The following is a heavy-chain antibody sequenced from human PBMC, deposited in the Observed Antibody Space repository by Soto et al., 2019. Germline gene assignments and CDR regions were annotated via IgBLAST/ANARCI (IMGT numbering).Heavy chain of an antibody. CDR2: INAGNGNT. D-gene: IGHD5-12*01. CDR1: GYTFTNYA. Sequence: ASVKVSCKASGYTFTNYAMHWVRQAPGQRLEWMGWINAGNGNTKYSQKFQGRVTITRDTSASTAYMELSSLGSEDTAVYYCARVSGYYLPDYWGQGTLVTVSS. J-gene: IGHJ4*02. CDR3: ARVSGYYLPDY. V-gene: IGHV1-3*01.